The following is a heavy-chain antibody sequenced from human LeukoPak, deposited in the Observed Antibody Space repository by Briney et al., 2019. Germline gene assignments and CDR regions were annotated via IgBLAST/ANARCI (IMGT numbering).Heavy chain of an antibody. D-gene: IGHD2-15*01. CDR3: ARGGRWGSPGAFDI. V-gene: IGHV4-39*07. Sequence: SETLSLTCTVSGGSISSSSYYWGWIRQPPGKGLEWIGSIYYSGSTYYNPSLKSRVTISVDTSKNQFSLKLSSVTAADTAVYYCARGGRWGSPGAFDIWGQGTMVTVSS. CDR2: IYYSGST. J-gene: IGHJ3*02. CDR1: GGSISSSSYY.